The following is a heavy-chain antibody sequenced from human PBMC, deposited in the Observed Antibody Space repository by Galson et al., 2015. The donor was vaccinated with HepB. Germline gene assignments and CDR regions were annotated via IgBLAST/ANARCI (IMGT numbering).Heavy chain of an antibody. CDR1: GFTFSDYD. J-gene: IGHJ6*02. D-gene: IGHD3-10*01. CDR3: ARDRLWIGDLFTSYYYYAMDV. V-gene: IGHV3-48*03. Sequence: SLRLSCAASGFTFSDYDMNWVRQAPGKGLEWISYISKSGGDIYYADSVKGRFTTSRDNAKNSLHLQVNSLRVEDTAIYYCARDRLWIGDLFTSYYYYAMDVRGQGTTVTVSS. CDR2: ISKSGGDI.